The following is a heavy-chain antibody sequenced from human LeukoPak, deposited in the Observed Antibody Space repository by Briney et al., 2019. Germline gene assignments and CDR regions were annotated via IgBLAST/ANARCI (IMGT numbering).Heavy chain of an antibody. CDR1: GYTFTSYY. J-gene: IGHJ5*01. CDR3: ARDNSVGDNAWWFDS. CDR2: INPTGGST. V-gene: IGHV1-46*01. Sequence: ASVKVSCKASGYTFTSYYMHWVRQAPGQGLEWMGLINPTGGSTGYAQKFQGRVTMTRDMSTSTDYMELSRPRSEDTAIYYGARDNSVGDNAWWFDSWGQGTLVTVSS. D-gene: IGHD1-26*01.